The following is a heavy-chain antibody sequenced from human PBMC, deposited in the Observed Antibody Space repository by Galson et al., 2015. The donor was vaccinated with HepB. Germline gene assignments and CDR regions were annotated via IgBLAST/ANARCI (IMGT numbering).Heavy chain of an antibody. J-gene: IGHJ4*02. CDR1: GYIFTSYG. D-gene: IGHD6-19*01. V-gene: IGHV1-18*01. CDR2: ISAYNGNT. CDR3: ARAVGTSAIAVAGPLIDY. Sequence: SVKVSCKASGYIFTSYGISWVRQAPGQGLEWMGWISAYNGNTNYAQKLQGRVTMTTDTSTSTAYMELRSLRSDDTAVYYCARAVGTSAIAVAGPLIDYWGQGTLVTVSS.